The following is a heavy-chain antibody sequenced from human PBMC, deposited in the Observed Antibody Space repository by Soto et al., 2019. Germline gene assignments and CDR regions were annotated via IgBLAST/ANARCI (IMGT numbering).Heavy chain of an antibody. CDR1: EFTVSSNS. CDR2: IYSGGST. V-gene: IGHV3-66*01. Sequence: GGSLRLSCAASEFTVSSNSMTWVRQFPGKGLEWVSVIYSGGSTYYADSVKGRFTISRDNSKNTLYLQMKSLRAEDTSVYYCARLSPPYYYDNPTSFHVFDYMGEGT. CDR3: ARLSPPYYYDNPTSFHVFDY. J-gene: IGHJ4*02. D-gene: IGHD3-22*01.